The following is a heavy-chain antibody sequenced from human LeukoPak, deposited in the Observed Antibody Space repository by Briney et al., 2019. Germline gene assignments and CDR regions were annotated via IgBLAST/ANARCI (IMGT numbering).Heavy chain of an antibody. CDR2: FTPAGDR. CDR3: VRGGVWGLSSNWLEA. V-gene: IGHV3-13*04. D-gene: IGHD7-27*01. J-gene: IGHJ5*02. Sequence: GGSLRLSCAASGFTFSSHDMHWVRQAAGKGLEWVSGFTPAGDRYYAESVKGRFTISRENAKSSLYLEMNSLRVGDTAVYYCVRGGVWGLSSNWLEAWGQGTLVVVSS. CDR1: GFTFSSHD.